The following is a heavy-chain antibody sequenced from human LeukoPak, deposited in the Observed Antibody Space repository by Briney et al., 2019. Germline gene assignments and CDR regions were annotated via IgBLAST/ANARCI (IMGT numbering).Heavy chain of an antibody. V-gene: IGHV4-34*01. CDR1: GGSFSGYY. CDR3: ARRGLTMVRGVMERFDP. CDR2: INHSGST. Sequence: PSETLSLTCAVYGGSFSGYYWSWIRQPPGKGLEWIGEINHSGSTNYNPSLKSRVTISVDTSKNQFSLKLSSVTAADTAVYYCARRGLTMVRGVMERFDPWGQGTLVTVSS. D-gene: IGHD3-10*01. J-gene: IGHJ5*02.